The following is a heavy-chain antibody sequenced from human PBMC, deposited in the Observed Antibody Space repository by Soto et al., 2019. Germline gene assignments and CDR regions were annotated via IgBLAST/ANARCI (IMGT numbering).Heavy chain of an antibody. Sequence: VQLVESGGGLVKPGGSLRLSCAASGFTFSDYYMSWIRQAPGKGPEWVSGISASGGSTSYADSVKGRFTISRDNSKNTLYLQMNSLRADDTAVYHCAKGQNSGTYRFYFDYWGQGALVTVSS. CDR1: GFTFSDYY. CDR3: AKGQNSGTYRFYFDY. V-gene: IGHV3-23*04. D-gene: IGHD1-26*01. CDR2: ISASGGST. J-gene: IGHJ4*02.